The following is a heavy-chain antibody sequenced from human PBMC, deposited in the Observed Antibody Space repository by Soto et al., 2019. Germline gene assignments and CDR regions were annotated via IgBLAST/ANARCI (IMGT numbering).Heavy chain of an antibody. CDR1: GGSISSYY. V-gene: IGHV4-59*08. D-gene: IGHD2-15*01. J-gene: IGHJ6*02. CDR3: ARHPGYCSGGSCNGQYTLDV. Sequence: SETLSLTCTVSGGSISSYYWSWIRQPPGKGLEWIGYIYYSGSTSYNPSLKSRVTISADTSQNQFSLDLTSVTATDTAVYFCARHPGYCSGGSCNGQYTLDVWGQGTTVTVSS. CDR2: IYYSGST.